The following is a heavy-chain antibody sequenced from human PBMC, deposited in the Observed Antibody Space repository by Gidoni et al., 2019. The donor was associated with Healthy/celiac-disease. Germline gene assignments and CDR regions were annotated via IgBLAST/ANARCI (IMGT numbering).Heavy chain of an antibody. Sequence: QVQLQESGPGLVKPSETLSLTCTVLGGSLSSYSWRWIRQPPGKGLEWIGYIYYSGSTNYNPSLKSRVTISVDTSNNQFSLKLSSVTAADTAVYYCARVSYDFWSGYYRAGWFDPWGQGTLVTVSS. J-gene: IGHJ5*02. CDR3: ARVSYDFWSGYYRAGWFDP. D-gene: IGHD3-3*01. V-gene: IGHV4-59*01. CDR2: IYYSGST. CDR1: GGSLSSYS.